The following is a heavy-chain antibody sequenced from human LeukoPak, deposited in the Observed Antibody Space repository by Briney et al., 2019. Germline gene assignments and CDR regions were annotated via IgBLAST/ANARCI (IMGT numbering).Heavy chain of an antibody. D-gene: IGHD3-10*01. V-gene: IGHV4-39*07. Sequence: SETLSLTCTVSSGSISTRNYYWGWVRQPPGKALEWIGNIFYSGSTYYSPSLKSRVTISLDTSRNQFSLKLSSVTAADTAVYYCARDRREPPHYYYGSGSYVNWFDPWGQGTLVTVSS. CDR3: ARDRREPPHYYYGSGSYVNWFDP. CDR2: IFYSGST. CDR1: SGSISTRNYY. J-gene: IGHJ5*02.